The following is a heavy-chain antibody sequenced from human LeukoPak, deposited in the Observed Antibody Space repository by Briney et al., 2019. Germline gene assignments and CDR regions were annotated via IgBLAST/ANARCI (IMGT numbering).Heavy chain of an antibody. CDR1: GYTFTSYG. V-gene: IGHV1-18*01. Sequence: ASVKVSCKASGYTFTSYGISWVRQAPGQGLERMGWIRAYNGNTNYAQKLQGRVTMTTDTSTSTAYMELRSLRSDDTAVYYCARLEAVAGPDHWGQGTLVTVSS. J-gene: IGHJ4*02. CDR3: ARLEAVAGPDH. CDR2: IRAYNGNT. D-gene: IGHD6-19*01.